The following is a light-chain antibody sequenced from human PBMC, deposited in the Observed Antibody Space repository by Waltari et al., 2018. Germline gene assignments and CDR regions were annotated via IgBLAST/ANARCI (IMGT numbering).Light chain of an antibody. CDR1: SSDVGNYNL. Sequence: QSALTQPASVPGSPGQSLTISCTGTSSDVGNYNLVSWYQHHPGKAPKLIIHEVTKRPSGVSNRFSGSKSGNTASLTISGLQAEDEADYYCCSYAGRSTYVFGTGTSVTVL. CDR2: EVT. J-gene: IGLJ1*01. CDR3: CSYAGRSTYV. V-gene: IGLV2-23*02.